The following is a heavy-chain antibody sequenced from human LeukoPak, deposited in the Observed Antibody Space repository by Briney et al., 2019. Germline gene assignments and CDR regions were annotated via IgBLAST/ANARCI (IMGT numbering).Heavy chain of an antibody. V-gene: IGHV3-23*01. D-gene: IGHD5-18*01. CDR2: ISSSGVST. J-gene: IGHJ4*02. CDR3: AKDRGYSHGFDY. Sequence: PGGPLRLSCAASGFTFSSYGMSWVRQAPGGGLEWVSSISSSGVSTYYTDSVKGRFTISRDNSENTLYLQMNSLRAEDTAVYNCAKDRGYSHGFDYWGQGTLVTVSS. CDR1: GFTFSSYG.